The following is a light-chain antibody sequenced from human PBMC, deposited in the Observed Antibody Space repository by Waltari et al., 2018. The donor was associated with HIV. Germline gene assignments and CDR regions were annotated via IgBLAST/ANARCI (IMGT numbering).Light chain of an antibody. J-gene: IGLJ2*01. V-gene: IGLV2-14*01. CDR1: HSDFRASPC. Sequence: PPPVSGSPGQSATFSSNATHSDFRASPCVPRYQKFPDSAPRLLTYDVKKRPSGISSRFSGSKAANTAALTISGLQPEDEADFYCASLSNSLTLVVFGGGTHLTVL. CDR2: DVK. CDR3: ASLSNSLTLVV.